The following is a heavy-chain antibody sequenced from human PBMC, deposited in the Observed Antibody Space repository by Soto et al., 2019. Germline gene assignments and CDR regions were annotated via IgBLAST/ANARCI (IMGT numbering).Heavy chain of an antibody. J-gene: IGHJ4*01. Sequence: XATLSLTCTVSGGSFSSGNYYWSWIRQPPGKRLEWIGYIYYSGRTNHNPSLKSRVTMSVDTSKNQFSLKLSSVTAADTAVYYCARHPDYGSYLDYSGHGTLVTVS. CDR1: GGSFSSGNYY. CDR3: ARHPDYGSYLDY. D-gene: IGHD3-10*01. CDR2: IYYSGRT. V-gene: IGHV4-61*01.